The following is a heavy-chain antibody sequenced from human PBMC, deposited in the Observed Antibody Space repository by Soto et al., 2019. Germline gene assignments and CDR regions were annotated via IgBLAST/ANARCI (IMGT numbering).Heavy chain of an antibody. D-gene: IGHD6-13*01. J-gene: IGHJ4*02. V-gene: IGHV4-30-2*05. Sequence: SETLSLTCAVSGGSISSGGYSWSWIRQPPGKGLEWIGYIYHSGSAYYNPSLKSRVTISIDTSKNEFSLKLSSVTVADTAVYYCARDRISAAGYFDYWGQGTLVTVSS. CDR1: GGSISSGGYS. CDR2: IYHSGSA. CDR3: ARDRISAAGYFDY.